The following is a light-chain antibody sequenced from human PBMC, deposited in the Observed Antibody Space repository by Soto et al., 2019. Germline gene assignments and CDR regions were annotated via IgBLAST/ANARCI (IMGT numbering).Light chain of an antibody. Sequence: QSAPTQPPSASGSPGQSATISCTGTSSDVGGYNYVSWYQQYPGKAPKLMIYEVSKRPSGVPDRFSGSKSGNTASLTVSGLQAEDEADYYCSSYAGSSTWVFGGGTKHRP. J-gene: IGLJ3*02. CDR3: SSYAGSSTWV. CDR1: SSDVGGYNY. V-gene: IGLV2-8*01. CDR2: EVS.